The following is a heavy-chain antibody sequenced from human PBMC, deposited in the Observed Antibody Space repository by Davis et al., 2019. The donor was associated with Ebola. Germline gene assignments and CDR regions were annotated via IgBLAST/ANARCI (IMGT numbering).Heavy chain of an antibody. J-gene: IGHJ4*02. V-gene: IGHV3-30*03. CDR3: AREWLSSFDY. CDR2: ISYDGSNK. CDR1: GFTFSSYG. D-gene: IGHD5-12*01. Sequence: GESLKISCAASGFTFSSYGMHWVRQAPGKGLEWVAVISYDGSNKYYADSVKGRFTISRDNSKNTLYLQINSLRAEDTAVYYCAREWLSSFDYWGQGTLVTVSS.